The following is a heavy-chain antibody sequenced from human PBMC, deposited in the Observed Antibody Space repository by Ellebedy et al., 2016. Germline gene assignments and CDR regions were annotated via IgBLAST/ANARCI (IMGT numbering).Heavy chain of an antibody. D-gene: IGHD3-22*01. CDR1: GFTFFNYA. CDR3: AKGVYYDSSVWHDGTGY. Sequence: GESLKISXAASGFTFFNYAIHWVRQAPGKGLEWVAVISYGDGSVKHYTDSVKGRFTISRDNSKNTLYLQMNSLRAEDTAVYSCAKGVYYDSSVWHDGTGYWGQGTLVTVSS. J-gene: IGHJ4*02. V-gene: IGHV3-30*18. CDR2: ISYGDGSVK.